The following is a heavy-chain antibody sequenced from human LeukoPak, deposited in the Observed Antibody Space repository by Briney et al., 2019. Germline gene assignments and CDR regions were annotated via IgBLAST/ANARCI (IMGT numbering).Heavy chain of an antibody. V-gene: IGHV3-30*04. CDR3: AKDQSPGSYGNDAFDI. D-gene: IGHD1-26*01. CDR1: GFTFSSYA. CDR2: ISYDGSNK. J-gene: IGHJ3*02. Sequence: PGGSLRLSCAASGFTFSSYAMHWVRQAPGKGLEWVAVISYDGSNKYYADSVKGRFTISRDNSKNTLYLQMNSLRAEDTAVYYCAKDQSPGSYGNDAFDIWGQGTMVTVSS.